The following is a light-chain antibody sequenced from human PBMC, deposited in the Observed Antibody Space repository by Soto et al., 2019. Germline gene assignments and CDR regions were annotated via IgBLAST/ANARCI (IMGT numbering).Light chain of an antibody. Sequence: EIVMTQSPGTLSVSPGERVTLSCRASQSVSSNLAWYQQKPGQAPRLLIFSASTRATGIPARFRGSGSGTEFTLTISSLEPEDFAVYYCQQRSNWPPITFGQGTRLEIK. J-gene: IGKJ5*01. CDR3: QQRSNWPPIT. CDR2: SAS. V-gene: IGKV3-15*01. CDR1: QSVSSN.